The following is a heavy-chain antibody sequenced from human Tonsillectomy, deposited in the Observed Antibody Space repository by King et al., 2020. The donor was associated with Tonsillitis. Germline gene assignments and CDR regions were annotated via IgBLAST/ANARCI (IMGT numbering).Heavy chain of an antibody. J-gene: IGHJ6*02. V-gene: IGHV1-2*02. CDR2: INPNSGGT. D-gene: IGHD2-8*01. Sequence: QLVQSGAEVKRPGASVKVSCKTSGYTFTGYYMHWVRQAPGQGLEWMGWINPNSGGTNYAQKFQGRVTMTRDTSISTAYMDLSRLRSDDTAVYYCARDRGDSMLTHYYGMDVWGQGTTVTVSS. CDR1: GYTFTGYY. CDR3: ARDRGDSMLTHYYGMDV.